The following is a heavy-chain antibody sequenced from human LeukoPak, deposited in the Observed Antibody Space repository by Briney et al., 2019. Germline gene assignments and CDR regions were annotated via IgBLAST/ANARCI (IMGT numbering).Heavy chain of an antibody. V-gene: IGHV3-30-3*01. CDR2: ISYDGSNK. CDR3: AREWGYCSSTSCYPFAY. J-gene: IGHJ4*02. Sequence: GGSLRLSCAASGFTFSSYAMHWVRQAPGKGLEWVAVISYDGSNKYYADSAKGRFTISRDNSKNTLYLQMNSLRAEDTAVYYCAREWGYCSSTSCYPFAYWGQGTLVTVSS. D-gene: IGHD2-2*01. CDR1: GFTFSSYA.